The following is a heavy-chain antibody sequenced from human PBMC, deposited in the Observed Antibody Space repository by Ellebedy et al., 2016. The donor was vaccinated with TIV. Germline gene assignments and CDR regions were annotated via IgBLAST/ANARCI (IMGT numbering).Heavy chain of an antibody. J-gene: IGHJ5*02. CDR3: ARYHYRTFDP. CDR2: INNDGSST. CDR1: GFAFSNHW. D-gene: IGHD4-11*01. V-gene: IGHV3-74*01. Sequence: GESLKISCAASGFAFSNHWMHWVRQAPGKGLEWVSRINNDGSSTIYADSVKGRFTISRDNAKNSLYLQMDSLTDEDTAVYYCARYHYRTFDPWGQGTLVTVSA.